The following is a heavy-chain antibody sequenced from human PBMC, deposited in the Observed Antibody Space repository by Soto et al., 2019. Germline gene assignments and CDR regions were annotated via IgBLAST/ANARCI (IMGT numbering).Heavy chain of an antibody. Sequence: SETLSLTCAVSGGSISSGGYSWSWIRQPPGKGLEWIGYIYHSGSTYYNPSLKSRVTISVDRSKNQFSLKLSSVTAADTAVYYCARRGYIKALFDYWGQGTLVTVSS. CDR3: ARRGYIKALFDY. J-gene: IGHJ4*02. V-gene: IGHV4-30-2*01. D-gene: IGHD5-18*01. CDR1: GGSISSGGYS. CDR2: IYHSGST.